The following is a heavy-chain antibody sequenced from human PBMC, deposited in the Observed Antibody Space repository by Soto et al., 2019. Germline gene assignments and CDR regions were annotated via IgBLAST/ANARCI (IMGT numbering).Heavy chain of an antibody. CDR1: GGSISSSSYY. CDR3: VRLVVVAATKWVDY. J-gene: IGHJ4*02. CDR2: FYYSGST. V-gene: IGHV4-39*01. D-gene: IGHD2-15*01. Sequence: QLQLRESGPGLVKPSETLSLTCTVSGGSISSSSYYWGWIRQPPGKGLEWIGSFYYSGSTYYNPSLKSRVTISVDTSKNQFSLKLSSVTAADTAVYYCVRLVVVAATKWVDYWGQRTLVTVSS.